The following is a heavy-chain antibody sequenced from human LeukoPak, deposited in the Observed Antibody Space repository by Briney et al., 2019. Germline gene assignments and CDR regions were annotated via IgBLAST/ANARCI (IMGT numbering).Heavy chain of an antibody. V-gene: IGHV3-53*01. CDR2: IYSGGST. CDR1: GFTVSSNY. Sequence: GSLILSCAASGFTVSSNYMSWVRQAPGKGLEWVSVIYSGGSTYYADSVKGRFTISRDNSKNTLYLQMNSLRAEDTAVYYCARLPYDILTGYNFNYYYYGMDVWGQGTTVTVSS. CDR3: ARLPYDILTGYNFNYYYYGMDV. J-gene: IGHJ6*02. D-gene: IGHD3-9*01.